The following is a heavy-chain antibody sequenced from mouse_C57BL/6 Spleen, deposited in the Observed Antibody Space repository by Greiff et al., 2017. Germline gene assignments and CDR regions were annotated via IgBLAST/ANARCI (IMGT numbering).Heavy chain of an antibody. CDR1: GYTFTSYW. CDR3: ARRGGYGYDGAMDY. V-gene: IGHV1-55*01. J-gene: IGHJ4*01. D-gene: IGHD2-2*01. CDR2: IYPGSGST. Sequence: QVQLKQPGAELVKPGASVKMSCKASGYTFTSYWITWVKQRPGQGLEWIGDIYPGSGSTNYNEKFKSKATLTVDTSSSTAYMQLSSLTSEDSAVYYCARRGGYGYDGAMDYWGQGTSVTVSS.